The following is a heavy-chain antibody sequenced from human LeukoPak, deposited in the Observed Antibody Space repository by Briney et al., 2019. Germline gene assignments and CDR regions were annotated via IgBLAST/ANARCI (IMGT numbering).Heavy chain of an antibody. J-gene: IGHJ4*02. Sequence: GGSLRLSCEASGFTFSGYWMSWVRQAPGRGLEWVADINEDGTTIYYVNSVKGRFTISRDNAKNSLSLQLNTLRAGDTAVYYCARWSYVSGSWFLDYWGQGTLVTVSS. CDR2: INEDGTTI. D-gene: IGHD3-10*01. V-gene: IGHV3-7*05. CDR1: GFTFSGYW. CDR3: ARWSYVSGSWFLDY.